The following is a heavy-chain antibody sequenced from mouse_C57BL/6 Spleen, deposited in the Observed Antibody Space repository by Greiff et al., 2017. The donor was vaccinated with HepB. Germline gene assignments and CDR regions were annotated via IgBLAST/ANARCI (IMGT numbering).Heavy chain of an antibody. CDR1: GFTFSSYG. D-gene: IGHD3-1*01. J-gene: IGHJ2*01. CDR2: ISSGGSYT. V-gene: IGHV5-6*01. CDR3: ARQGLPSFDY. Sequence: DVHLVESGGDLVKPGGSLKLSCAASGFTFSSYGMSWVRQTPDKRLEWVATISSGGSYTYYPDSVKGRFTISRDNAKNTLYLQMSSLKSEDTAMYYCARQGLPSFDYWGQGTTLTVSS.